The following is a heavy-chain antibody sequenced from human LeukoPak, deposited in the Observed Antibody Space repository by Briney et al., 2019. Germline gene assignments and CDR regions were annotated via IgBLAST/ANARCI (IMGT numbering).Heavy chain of an antibody. V-gene: IGHV3-23*01. J-gene: IGHJ3*02. Sequence: PGGSLRLSCAASGFTFSSYAMSRVRQAPGKGLEWVSAISGSGGSTYYADSVKGRFTISRDNSKNTLYLQMNSLRAEDTAVYYCAKDRYYYDSSGYYPDAFDIWGQGTMVTVSS. CDR2: ISGSGGST. CDR1: GFTFSSYA. CDR3: AKDRYYYDSSGYYPDAFDI. D-gene: IGHD3-22*01.